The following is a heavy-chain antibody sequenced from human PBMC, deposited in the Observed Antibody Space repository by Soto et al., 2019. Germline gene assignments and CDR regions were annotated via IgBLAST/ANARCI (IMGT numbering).Heavy chain of an antibody. Sequence: EVQLLESGGGLVQPGGSLRLSCAASGFTFSTYVMSWVRQAPGKGLEWVSTIIGSGTSTYYADSVKGRFTISRDNSRNTLYLQLNRLRAEDTAVYYCAKPDSWGQGTMVTVSS. J-gene: IGHJ4*02. CDR1: GFTFSTYV. CDR3: AKPDS. CDR2: IIGSGTST. V-gene: IGHV3-23*01.